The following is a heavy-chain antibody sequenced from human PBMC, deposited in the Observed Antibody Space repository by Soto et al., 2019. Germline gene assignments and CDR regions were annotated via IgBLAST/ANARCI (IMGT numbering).Heavy chain of an antibody. V-gene: IGHV4-34*02. Sequence: QVQLQQWGAGLLKPSETLSLTCAFSGGSFSDYYWVLIRQPPGKGLEWIGEISHSGGTNFNPSLKSRDTRTIDTSKNHSCLKLSSVSAAATAVYYCASGRKGYSSTGYVDWGQGTLVTVSS. CDR3: ASGRKGYSSTGYVD. CDR1: GGSFSDYY. CDR2: ISHSGGT. J-gene: IGHJ4*02. D-gene: IGHD6-13*01.